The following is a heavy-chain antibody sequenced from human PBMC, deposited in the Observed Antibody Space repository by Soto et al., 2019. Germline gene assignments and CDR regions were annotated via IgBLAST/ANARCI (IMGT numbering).Heavy chain of an antibody. D-gene: IGHD4-4*01. V-gene: IGHV4-31*03. CDR2: IYHIGTT. J-gene: IGHJ4*02. CDR1: CGSINSGVYY. CDR3: AGGEDYSRNLVAD. Sequence: QVQLQESGPGLVKLSQTLSLTCTVSCGSINSGVYYWRWIRQHPGKGLEWIGYIYHIGTTYYNPSLKCRVTISVDTSQNQISLNLSSVTAADTSVYYCAGGEDYSRNLVADWGQGTLVTVSS.